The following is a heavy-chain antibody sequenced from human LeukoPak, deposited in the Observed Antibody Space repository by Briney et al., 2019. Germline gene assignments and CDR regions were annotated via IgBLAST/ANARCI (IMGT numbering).Heavy chain of an antibody. CDR2: IDPYTGNT. CDR1: GYNFVGYY. CDR3: AREYSASEH. D-gene: IGHD5-12*01. J-gene: IGHJ1*01. V-gene: IGHV1-2*02. Sequence: ASVKVSCKASGYNFVGYYLHWVRQAPGQGLEWMAWIDPYTGNTHYAQKFQGRITVTRDTSLSTTYMELNWLTSDDTALYYCAREYSASEHWGQGTVVTVSS.